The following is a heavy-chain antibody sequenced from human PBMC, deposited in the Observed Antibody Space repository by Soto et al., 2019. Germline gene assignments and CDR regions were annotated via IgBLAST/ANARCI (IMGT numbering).Heavy chain of an antibody. CDR2: ISSSSSDM. V-gene: IGHV3-21*01. J-gene: IGHJ6*02. CDR1: GFIFSTYT. Sequence: GGSLRLSCAASGFIFSTYTINWVRQAPGKGLEWVASISSSSSDMFYADSVKARFTISRDNANSSVDLQMNSLRVGDTAIYYWARRAWGGYGIDVWGQGATVTVSS. CDR3: ARRAWGGYGIDV. D-gene: IGHD3-16*01.